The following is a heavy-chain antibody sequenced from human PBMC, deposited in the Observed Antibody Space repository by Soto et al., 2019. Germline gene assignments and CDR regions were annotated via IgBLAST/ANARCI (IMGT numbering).Heavy chain of an antibody. CDR3: VRCYCSVGSCYACWHFDL. J-gene: IGHJ2*01. CDR2: ISASTRNT. V-gene: IGHV1-18*01. D-gene: IGHD2-15*01. Sequence: QVQLVQSGDEVKKPGASVKVSCQASGYTFSDYAISWVRQAPGQGLEWMGWISASTRNTDQAQNFQGRVIMTLDTPTDTAYMELRNLRSDDTAVYYCVRCYCSVGSCYACWHFDLWGRGTLVTVSS. CDR1: GYTFSDYA.